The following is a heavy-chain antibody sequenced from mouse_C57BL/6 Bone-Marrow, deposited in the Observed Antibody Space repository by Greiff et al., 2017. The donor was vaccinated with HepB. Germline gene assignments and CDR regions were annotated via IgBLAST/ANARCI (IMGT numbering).Heavy chain of an antibody. Sequence: QVQLQQSGAELVKPGASVKISCKASGYAFSSYWMNWVKQRPGKGLEWIGQIYPGDGDTNYNGKFKGKATLTADKSSSTAYMQLSSLTSEDSAVYFCARVGLWYLYYFDYWGQGTTLTVSS. V-gene: IGHV1-80*01. CDR2: IYPGDGDT. D-gene: IGHD2-1*01. J-gene: IGHJ2*01. CDR3: ARVGLWYLYYFDY. CDR1: GYAFSSYW.